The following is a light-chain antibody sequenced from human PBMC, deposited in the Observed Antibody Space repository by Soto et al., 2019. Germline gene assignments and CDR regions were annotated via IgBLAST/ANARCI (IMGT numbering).Light chain of an antibody. CDR1: QGISDY. Sequence: DIQLTQSPSFLSASVGDRVTISCRASQGISDYLAWYQQKPGKAPKLLIYGVSTLQSGVPSRFSGSASGTESTLTISSLQPEDFATYFCQQFNAYPLTFGGGTKLEIK. V-gene: IGKV1-9*01. CDR3: QQFNAYPLT. CDR2: GVS. J-gene: IGKJ4*01.